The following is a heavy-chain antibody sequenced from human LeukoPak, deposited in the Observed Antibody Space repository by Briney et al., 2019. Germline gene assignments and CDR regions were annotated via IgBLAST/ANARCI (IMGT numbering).Heavy chain of an antibody. D-gene: IGHD2-2*01. J-gene: IGHJ5*02. CDR3: AHSVLGYCSTTSCYDNWFDP. CDR1: GFSLSTSGVG. Sequence: SGPTLVNATQTLTLTCTFSGFSLSTSGVGVGWIRQPPGKALEWLALIYWNDDNRYSPSLKSRLTITKDTSKNQVVLTMTNMDPVDTATYYCAHSVLGYCSTTSCYDNWFDPWGQGTLVTVSS. V-gene: IGHV2-5*01. CDR2: IYWNDDN.